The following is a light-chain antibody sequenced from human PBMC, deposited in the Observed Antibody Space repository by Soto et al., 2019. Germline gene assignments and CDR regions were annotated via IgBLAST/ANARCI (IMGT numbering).Light chain of an antibody. CDR3: SSYTTSSTQV. J-gene: IGLJ3*02. CDR1: SRDVGYYNY. V-gene: IGLV2-14*01. Sequence: QSALTQPASVSGSPGQSITISCTGTSRDVGYYNYVSWYQHHPDKAPKLMIYEVSNRPSGVSTRFSGSKSGNTASLAISGLQAEDEADYYCSSYTTSSTQVFGGGTKLTVL. CDR2: EVS.